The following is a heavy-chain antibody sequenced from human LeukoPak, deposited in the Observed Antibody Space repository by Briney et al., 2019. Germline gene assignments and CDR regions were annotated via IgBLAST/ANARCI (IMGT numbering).Heavy chain of an antibody. CDR3: ATRDQSRTDMVPPDY. D-gene: IGHD5-18*01. J-gene: IGHJ4*02. Sequence: SQTLSLTCAISGDSVSSNSVTWNWIRQSPSRGLEWLGRTYYRSTWYNDYAVSVRGRITVNPDTSKNQFSLHLNSVTPEDTAVYYCATRDQSRTDMVPPDYWGQGTLVTVSS. V-gene: IGHV6-1*01. CDR1: GDSVSSNSVT. CDR2: TYYRSTWYN.